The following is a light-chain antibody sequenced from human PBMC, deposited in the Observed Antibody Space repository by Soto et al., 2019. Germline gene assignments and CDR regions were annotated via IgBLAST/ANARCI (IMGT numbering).Light chain of an antibody. CDR3: QQSYNSPWT. J-gene: IGKJ1*01. Sequence: DIQMTQSPSSLSASVRDRVTITCRASQSISTYLNWYQQKPGKVPKLLIYAASTSQSGVPSRFRGSGSGTDFTLTISSLQPEDFATYYCQQSYNSPWTFAQGTKVEIK. CDR2: AAS. CDR1: QSISTY. V-gene: IGKV1-39*01.